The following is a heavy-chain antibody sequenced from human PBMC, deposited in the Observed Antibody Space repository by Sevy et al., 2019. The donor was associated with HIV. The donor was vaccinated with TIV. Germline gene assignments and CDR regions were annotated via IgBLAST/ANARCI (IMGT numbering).Heavy chain of an antibody. J-gene: IGHJ4*02. Sequence: SETLSLTCTVSGGSISSSSYDWGWIRQPPGKGLEWIGSMYYSGKTYYNPSLKSRVTIFVDTSKNQISLKLTSVTAADTAVYYCARQGGIVDRAFDYWGQGTLVTVSS. CDR1: GGSISSSSYD. CDR3: ARQGGIVDRAFDY. CDR2: MYYSGKT. V-gene: IGHV4-39*01. D-gene: IGHD2-21*01.